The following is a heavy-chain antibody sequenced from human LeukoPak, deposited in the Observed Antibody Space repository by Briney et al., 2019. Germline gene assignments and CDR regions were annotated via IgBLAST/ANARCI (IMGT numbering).Heavy chain of an antibody. J-gene: IGHJ6*03. CDR2: IRYDGSNK. CDR3: AKVGKGGVVSYYYYYMDV. CDR1: GFTFSDYG. D-gene: IGHD3-16*01. V-gene: IGHV3-30*02. Sequence: GGSLRLSCAASGFTFSDYGMHWVRQAPGKGLEWVTFIRYDGSNKYYADSVKGRFTISRDNSKNTLYLQMNSLRAEDTAVYYCAKVGKGGVVSYYYYYMDVWGKGTTVTVSS.